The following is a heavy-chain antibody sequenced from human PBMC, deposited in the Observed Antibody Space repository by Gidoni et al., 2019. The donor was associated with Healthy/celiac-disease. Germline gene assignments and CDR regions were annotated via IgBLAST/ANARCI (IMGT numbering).Heavy chain of an antibody. Sequence: QVQLVKSGDEVKKPGSSVKVSCKASGPTCSIYAISCVRQATGQGLEWMGGIIPILGTANYAQKFQGRVTITADESTSTAYMELSSLRSEDTAVYYCARAWAGSCYQSWGQGTLVTVSS. CDR2: IIPILGTA. V-gene: IGHV1-69*01. D-gene: IGHD2-15*01. CDR3: ARAWAGSCYQS. CDR1: GPTCSIYA. J-gene: IGHJ5*02.